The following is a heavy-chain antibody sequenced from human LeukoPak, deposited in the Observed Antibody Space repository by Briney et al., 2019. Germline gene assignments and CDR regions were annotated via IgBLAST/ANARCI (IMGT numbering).Heavy chain of an antibody. CDR1: GGSVTSTNW. Sequence: SETLSLTCGVSGGSVTSTNWWTWVRQPPGKGLEWIGEVHLDGRTNYNPSLKSRLTMSVDLSENHISLKLTSVTAADTAVYYCAREGGFFRPLDYSGQGTLVTDSS. V-gene: IGHV4-4*02. CDR2: VHLDGRT. D-gene: IGHD3-3*01. CDR3: AREGGFFRPLDY. J-gene: IGHJ4*02.